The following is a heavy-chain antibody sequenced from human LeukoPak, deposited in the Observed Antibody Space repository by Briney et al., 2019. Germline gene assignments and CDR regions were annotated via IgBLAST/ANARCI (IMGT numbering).Heavy chain of an antibody. D-gene: IGHD2-15*01. J-gene: IGHJ4*02. CDR2: ISYDGSNK. Sequence: GGSLRLSCAASGFTFSSYGMHWVRQAPGKGLEWVAVISYDGSNKYYADSVKGRFTISRDNSKNTLYLQMNSLRAEDTAVYYCAKDGGYCSGGSCYHDYWGQGTLVTVSS. CDR1: GFTFSSYG. V-gene: IGHV3-30*18. CDR3: AKDGGYCSGGSCYHDY.